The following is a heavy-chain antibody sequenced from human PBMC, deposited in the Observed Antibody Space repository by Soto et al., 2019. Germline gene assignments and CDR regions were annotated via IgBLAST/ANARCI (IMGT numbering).Heavy chain of an antibody. CDR2: IYYSGST. V-gene: IGHV4-31*03. J-gene: IGHJ6*02. CDR3: ARDYDFWSGYRNYGMDV. CDR1: GGSISSGGYY. D-gene: IGHD3-3*01. Sequence: SETLSLTCTVSGGSISSGGYYWSWIRQHPGKGLEWIGYIYYSGSTYYNPSLKSRVTISVDTSKNQFSLKLSSVTAADTAVYYCARDYDFWSGYRNYGMDVWGQGTTVTVSS.